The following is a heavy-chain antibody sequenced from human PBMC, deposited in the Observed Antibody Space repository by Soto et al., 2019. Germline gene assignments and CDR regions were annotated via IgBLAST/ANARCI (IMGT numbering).Heavy chain of an antibody. V-gene: IGHV4-61*01. D-gene: IGHD3-10*01. CDR1: GGSVNIGTYY. CDR3: ARRGYGPGFPYYYGMDV. CDR2: IHYSGST. J-gene: IGHJ6*02. Sequence: SETLSLTCTVPGGSVNIGTYYWSWIRQPPGKGLEWIGFIHYSGSTNYNPSLKGRVTMSVDTPKNQFSLKLSSVTAADTAVYHCARRGYGPGFPYYYGMDVWGQGTTVTVSS.